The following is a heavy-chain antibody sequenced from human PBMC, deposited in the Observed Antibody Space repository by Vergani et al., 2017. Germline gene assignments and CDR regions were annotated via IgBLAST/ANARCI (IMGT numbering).Heavy chain of an antibody. Sequence: EVQLVQSGAEVTKPGESLNISCQLSGYSFTNYWIGWVRQMPGKGLEGMGIIHPADSDTRYSPAFQGQVTISVDKSISTAYLQRSSLRASDSAMYYCARLYGRDSSGSKYFDYWGQGTLVTVSS. D-gene: IGHD3-22*01. CDR3: ARLYGRDSSGSKYFDY. CDR2: IHPADSDT. V-gene: IGHV5-51*01. J-gene: IGHJ4*02. CDR1: GYSFTNYW.